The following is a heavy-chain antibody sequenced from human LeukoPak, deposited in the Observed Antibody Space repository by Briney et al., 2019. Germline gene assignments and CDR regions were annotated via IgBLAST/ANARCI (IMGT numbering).Heavy chain of an antibody. CDR3: ARDIGGLDGDGLDY. CDR1: GLTLSNSG. D-gene: IGHD4-17*01. Sequence: GRSLRLSCAASGLTLSNSGMHWVRQAPGKGLEWVAAISYDGNNKYYADSVKGRFTISRDNSKNTLYLQMNSVRDGDTAVYYCARDIGGLDGDGLDYWGQGTLVTVSS. J-gene: IGHJ4*02. CDR2: ISYDGNNK. V-gene: IGHV3-30*03.